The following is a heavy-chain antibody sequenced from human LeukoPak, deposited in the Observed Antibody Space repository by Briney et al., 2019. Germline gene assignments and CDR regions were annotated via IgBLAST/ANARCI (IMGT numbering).Heavy chain of an antibody. CDR2: ISSSSSYI. V-gene: IGHV3-11*06. D-gene: IGHD3-10*01. CDR1: GFTFSDYY. CDR3: ARVDLYYGSGSYYPPDY. J-gene: IGHJ4*02. Sequence: GGSLRLSCAASGFTFSDYYMSWIRQAPGKGLEWVSSISSSSSYIYYADSVKGRFTISRDNAENSLYLQMNSLRAEDTAVYYCARVDLYYGSGSYYPPDYWGQGTLVTVSS.